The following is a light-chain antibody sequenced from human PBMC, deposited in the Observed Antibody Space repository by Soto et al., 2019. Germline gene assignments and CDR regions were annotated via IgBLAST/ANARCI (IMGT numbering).Light chain of an antibody. CDR2: AAS. J-gene: IGKJ1*01. CDR1: QSIDSY. V-gene: IGKV1-39*01. Sequence: IQLTQSPSSLSASVGDRVTITFLASQSIDSYLNWYQQKPGKAPKLLIYAASSLQSGVPSRFSGSGSGTDFTLTISSLQPEDFATYYCQQTYSTPWTFGQGTKVDIK. CDR3: QQTYSTPWT.